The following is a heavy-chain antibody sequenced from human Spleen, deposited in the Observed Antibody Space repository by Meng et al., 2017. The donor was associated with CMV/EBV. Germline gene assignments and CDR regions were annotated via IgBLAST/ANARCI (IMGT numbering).Heavy chain of an antibody. CDR1: GFSFSSYW. J-gene: IGHJ4*02. D-gene: IGHD2-2*01. CDR3: ASYCSSSSCYVLRTFDY. V-gene: IGHV3-7*01. CDR2: IKEDGSEK. Sequence: LSLTCAASGFSFSSYWMSWVRQAPGKGLEWVANIKEDGSEKYYVDSVKGRFATSRDNAKNSLYLQMNSLRAEDTAVYFCASYCSSSSCYVLRTFDYWGQGTLVTVSS.